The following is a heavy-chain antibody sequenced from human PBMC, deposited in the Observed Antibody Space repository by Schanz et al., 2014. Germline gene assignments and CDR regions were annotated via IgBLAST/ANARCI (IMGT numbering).Heavy chain of an antibody. CDR2: INPNEGI. V-gene: IGHV4-34*01. CDR3: ARDERDLPRSLFVF. J-gene: IGHJ4*02. Sequence: QVQLQQWGAGLLKPSETLSLTCVVSGGSLSGHYWSWIRQSPGKGLEWIGEINPNEGIHHNPSLKSRVAISVDMSKNQFALKMSSLTAADTAVYYCARDERDLPRSLFVFWGQGTLVTVSS. D-gene: IGHD2-2*01. CDR1: GGSLSGHY.